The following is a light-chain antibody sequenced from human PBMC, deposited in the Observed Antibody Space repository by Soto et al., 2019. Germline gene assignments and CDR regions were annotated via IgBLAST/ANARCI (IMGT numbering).Light chain of an antibody. Sequence: QSALAQPASVSGSPEQSITISCTGTSSDVGTYNLVSWYQQHPRKAPKLIIYEVTERPSGVSNRFSGSKFGNTASLTISGLLPEDEADYYCCSYGGSSTFPYVFGTGTKLTVL. CDR1: SSDVGTYNL. V-gene: IGLV2-23*02. CDR3: CSYGGSSTFPYV. CDR2: EVT. J-gene: IGLJ1*01.